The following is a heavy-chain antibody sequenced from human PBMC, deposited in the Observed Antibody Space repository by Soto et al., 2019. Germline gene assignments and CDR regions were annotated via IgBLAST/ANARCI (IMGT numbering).Heavy chain of an antibody. CDR1: GFTFSNAW. CDR3: TTGSIGYYYGMDV. Sequence: PGGSLRLSCAASGFTFSNAWMSWVRQSPGKGLEWVGRIKSKTDGGTTDYAAPVKGRFTISRDDSKNTLYLQMNSLKTEDTAVYYCTTGSIGYYYGMDVWGQGTTVTVSS. CDR2: IKSKTDGGTT. J-gene: IGHJ6*02. V-gene: IGHV3-15*01.